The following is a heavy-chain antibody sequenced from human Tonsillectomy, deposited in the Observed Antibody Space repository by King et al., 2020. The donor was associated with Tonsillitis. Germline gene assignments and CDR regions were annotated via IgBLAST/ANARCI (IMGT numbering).Heavy chain of an antibody. CDR2: ISSSSSYI. J-gene: IGHJ4*02. CDR1: GFTFSSYS. Sequence: VQLVESGGGLVKPGGSLRLSCAASGFTFSSYSMNWVRQAPGKGLEWVSSISSSSSYIYYADSVKGRFTISRDNAKNSLYLQMNSLRAEDTAVYYCARDEKTVAALFDYWGQGTLVTVSS. V-gene: IGHV3-21*01. D-gene: IGHD6-19*01. CDR3: ARDEKTVAALFDY.